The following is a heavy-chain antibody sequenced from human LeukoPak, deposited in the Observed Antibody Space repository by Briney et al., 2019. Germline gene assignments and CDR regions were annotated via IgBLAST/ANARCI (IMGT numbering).Heavy chain of an antibody. J-gene: IGHJ4*02. D-gene: IGHD6-13*01. Sequence: SETLSLTCTVSGGSISSSSYYWGWIRQPPGKGLEWIGSIYYSGSTYYNPSLKSRVTISVDTSKNQFSLKLGSVTAADTAVYYCARSRQQLPTGGARIDYWGQGTLVTVSS. CDR3: ARSRQQLPTGGARIDY. CDR1: GGSISSSSYY. V-gene: IGHV4-39*01. CDR2: IYYSGST.